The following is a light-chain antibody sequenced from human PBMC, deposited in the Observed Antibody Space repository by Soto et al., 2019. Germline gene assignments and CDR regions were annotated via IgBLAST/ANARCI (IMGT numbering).Light chain of an antibody. CDR1: SSDVGAYDF. J-gene: IGLJ3*02. CDR3: SSYAGSHTYEV. CDR2: DVI. V-gene: IGLV2-11*01. Sequence: QSVLTQPASVSGSPGQSITISCTGTSSDVGAYDFVSWYQQNPGKAPRLIIFDVIKRPSGVPDRFSGSKSGNTASLTISGLQSEDEADYHCSSYAGSHTYEVFGGGTKVTVL.